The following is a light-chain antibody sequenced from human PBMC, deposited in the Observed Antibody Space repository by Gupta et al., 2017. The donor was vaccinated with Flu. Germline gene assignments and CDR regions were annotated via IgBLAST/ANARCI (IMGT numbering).Light chain of an antibody. CDR2: DDS. Sequence: SYVLTQPPSVSVAPGKTARITCGGNNIGSKSVHWYQQKPGQAPVLVVYDDSDRPAAIPARFSGSNSGTTATLTIRRGEAGDEDDYYCQVWDSSTVVFGGGTKLTVL. J-gene: IGLJ2*01. CDR1: NIGSKS. CDR3: QVWDSSTVV. V-gene: IGLV3-21*03.